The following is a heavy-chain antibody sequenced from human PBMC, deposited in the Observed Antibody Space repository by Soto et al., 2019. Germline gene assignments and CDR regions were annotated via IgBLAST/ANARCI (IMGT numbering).Heavy chain of an antibody. Sequence: SETLSLTCTVSGGSISSYYWSWIRQPPGKGLEWIGYIYYSGSTNYNPSLKSRVTISVDTSKNQFSLKLSSVTAADTAVYYCAREGDCSGGSCYSSDAFDIWCQGTMVTVSS. CDR2: IYYSGST. CDR1: GGSISSYY. V-gene: IGHV4-59*01. D-gene: IGHD2-15*01. J-gene: IGHJ3*02. CDR3: AREGDCSGGSCYSSDAFDI.